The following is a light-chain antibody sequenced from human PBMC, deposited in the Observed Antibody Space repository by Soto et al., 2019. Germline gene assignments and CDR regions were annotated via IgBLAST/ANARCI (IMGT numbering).Light chain of an antibody. J-gene: IGLJ1*01. V-gene: IGLV2-11*01. Sequence: QSALTQPRSVSGSPGQSVTISCTGTSSDVGGYNYVSWYQQHPGKAPKLMIYDVSKRPSGVPDRFSGSKSGNTASLTISGLQAEDEADYYCCSYAGSYTSYVFGTGTKGPS. CDR2: DVS. CDR1: SSDVGGYNY. CDR3: CSYAGSYTSYV.